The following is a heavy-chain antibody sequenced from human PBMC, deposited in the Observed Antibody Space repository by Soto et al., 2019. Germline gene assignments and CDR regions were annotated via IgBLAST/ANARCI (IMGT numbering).Heavy chain of an antibody. V-gene: IGHV4-31*03. J-gene: IGHJ6*02. CDR1: GGSISSGGYY. D-gene: IGHD3-22*01. CDR3: AREITNYYYDSSGYSSYYGMDV. Sequence: PSETLSLTCTVSGGSISSGGYYWSWIRQHPGKGLEWIGYIYYSGSTYYNPSLKSRVTTSVDTSKNQFSLKLSSVTAADTAVYYCAREITNYYYDSSGYSSYYGMDVWGQGTTVTVSS. CDR2: IYYSGST.